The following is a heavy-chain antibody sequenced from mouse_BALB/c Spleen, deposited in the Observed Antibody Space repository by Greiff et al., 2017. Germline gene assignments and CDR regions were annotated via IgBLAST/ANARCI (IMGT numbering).Heavy chain of an antibody. V-gene: IGHV5-6-4*01. CDR3: TRELGRDDY. Sequence: EVHLVESGGGLVKPGGSLKLSCAASGFTFSSYTMSWVRQTPEKRLEWVATISSGGSYTYYPDSVKGRFTISRDNAKNTLYLQMSSLKSEDTAMYYCTRELGRDDYWGQGTTLTVSS. CDR2: ISSGGSYT. CDR1: GFTFSSYT. D-gene: IGHD4-1*01. J-gene: IGHJ2*01.